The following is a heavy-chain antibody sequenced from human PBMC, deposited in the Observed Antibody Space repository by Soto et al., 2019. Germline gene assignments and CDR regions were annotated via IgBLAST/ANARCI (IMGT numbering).Heavy chain of an antibody. CDR3: ASGAYYDFWSGSYYYYGMDV. Sequence: KPSETLSLTCAVSGGSISSSNWWSWVRQPPGKGLEWIGEIYHSGSTNYNPSLKSRVTISVDKSKNQFSLKLSSVTAADTAVYYCASGAYYDFWSGSYYYYGMDVWGQGTTVTVSS. D-gene: IGHD3-3*01. CDR2: IYHSGST. J-gene: IGHJ6*02. CDR1: GGSISSSNW. V-gene: IGHV4-4*02.